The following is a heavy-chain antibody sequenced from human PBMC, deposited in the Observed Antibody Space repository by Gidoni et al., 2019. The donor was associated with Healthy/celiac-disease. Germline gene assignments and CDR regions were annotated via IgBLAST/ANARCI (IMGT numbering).Heavy chain of an antibody. V-gene: IGHV1-69*04. D-gene: IGHD3-10*01. CDR1: GGTFSSYA. CDR3: AREHYYGSGSLLYYYYGMDV. CDR2: IIPILGIA. Sequence: QVQLVQSGAEVKKPGSSVKVSCKASGGTFSSYAISWVRQAPGQGLEWMGRIIPILGIANYAQKFQGRVTITADKSTSTAYMELNSLRSEDTAVYYCAREHYYGSGSLLYYYYGMDVWGQGTTVTVSS. J-gene: IGHJ6*02.